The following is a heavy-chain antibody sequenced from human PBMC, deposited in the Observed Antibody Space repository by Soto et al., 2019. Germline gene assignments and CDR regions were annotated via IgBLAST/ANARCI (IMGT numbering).Heavy chain of an antibody. CDR1: GGTFNTYA. D-gene: IGHD3-10*01. CDR3: AREVQVHTPAFVY. V-gene: IGHV1-69*19. CDR2: ISPMFGAA. J-gene: IGHJ4*02. Sequence: QVQLVQSGAEMKKPGSSVKVSCQSSGGTFNTYAMNWVRQAPGQVPEWMGDISPMFGAANYAPKFQGRVTITADASTGTSYMQLRSLTSEDTALYFCAREVQVHTPAFVYWGQGTLVTVSS.